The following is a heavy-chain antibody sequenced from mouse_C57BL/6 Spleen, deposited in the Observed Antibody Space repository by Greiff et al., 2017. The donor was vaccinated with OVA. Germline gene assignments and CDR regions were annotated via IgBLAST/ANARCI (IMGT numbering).Heavy chain of an antibody. CDR2: IYPGDGDT. CDR3: ARRGNYYGSSYEFYWYFDV. CDR1: GYAFSSSW. D-gene: IGHD1-1*01. J-gene: IGHJ1*03. Sequence: QVQLQQSGPELVKPGASVKISCKASGYAFSSSWMNWVKQRPGKGLEWIGRIYPGDGDTNYNGKFKGKATLTADKSSRTAYMQLSSLTSEDSAVYFCARRGNYYGSSYEFYWYFDVWGTGTTVTVSS. V-gene: IGHV1-82*01.